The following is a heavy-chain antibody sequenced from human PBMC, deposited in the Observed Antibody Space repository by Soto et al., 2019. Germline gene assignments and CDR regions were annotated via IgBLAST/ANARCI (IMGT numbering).Heavy chain of an antibody. V-gene: IGHV5-51*01. CDR3: ARQQGTGDYTDS. CDR2: IYPGDSDT. J-gene: IGHJ4*02. D-gene: IGHD3-9*01. CDR1: GYTFTRYW. Sequence: PGESLKISCKGSGYTFTRYWIGWVRQMPGKGLEWMAFIYPGDSDTKYSPSFQGQVTVSADKSISTAYLQWNSLKASDSAMYYCARQQGTGDYTDSWGQGTLVTVSS.